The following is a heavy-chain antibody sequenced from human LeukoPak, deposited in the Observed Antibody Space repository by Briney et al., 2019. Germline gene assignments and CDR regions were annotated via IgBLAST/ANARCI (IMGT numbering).Heavy chain of an antibody. CDR1: GYTFTGYD. J-gene: IGHJ4*02. D-gene: IGHD6-19*01. V-gene: IGHV1-8*01. CDR3: ARGRYSSGPSDY. CDR2: MNPNSGNT. Sequence: ASVKVSCKASGYTFTGYDINWVRQATGQGLEWMGWMNPNSGNTGYAQKFQGRITMTRNTSISTAYMELSSLRSEDTAVYYCARGRYSSGPSDYWGQGTLVTVSS.